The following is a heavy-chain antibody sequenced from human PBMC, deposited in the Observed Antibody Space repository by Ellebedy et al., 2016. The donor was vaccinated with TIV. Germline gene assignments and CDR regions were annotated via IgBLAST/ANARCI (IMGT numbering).Heavy chain of an antibody. V-gene: IGHV4-34*01. CDR3: ARGRVYGGKRDYFDY. Sequence: PSETLSLPCAVTGGSFTAFYWTWVRQPPGKGLEWIGEIHPGGSGTDNPSLASRVTMSVATAKRAFSLRLRSVTAADTAVYYCARGRVYGGKRDYFDYWGQGTLVSVSS. J-gene: IGHJ4*02. CDR2: IHPGGSG. D-gene: IGHD4-23*01. CDR1: GGSFTAFY.